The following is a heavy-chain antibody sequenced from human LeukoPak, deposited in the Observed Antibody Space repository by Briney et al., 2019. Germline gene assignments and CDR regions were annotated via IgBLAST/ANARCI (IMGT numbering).Heavy chain of an antibody. CDR3: ARGFKWLNY. Sequence: SGGSLRLSCAPSGFTFSSYWMSWVRQAPGKGLEWVANIKQDGSEKYYVDSVKGRFTISRDNAKNSLYLQMNSLRAEDTAVYYCARGFKWLNYWGQGTLVTVSS. V-gene: IGHV3-7*03. D-gene: IGHD6-19*01. CDR2: IKQDGSEK. J-gene: IGHJ4*02. CDR1: GFTFSSYW.